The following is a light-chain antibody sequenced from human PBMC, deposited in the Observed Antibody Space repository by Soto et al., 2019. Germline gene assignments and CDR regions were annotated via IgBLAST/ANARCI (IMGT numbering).Light chain of an antibody. V-gene: IGKV1-5*03. CDR3: QQYNTFWT. Sequence: DMQMTQSPSTVSASVGDRVTITCRASQTISSWLAWYQQKPGKAPKLLIYKASSLESGVPSRFSGSGSGTEFTLTISSLQPDDFATYYCQQYNTFWTFGQGTKVDIK. J-gene: IGKJ1*01. CDR1: QTISSW. CDR2: KAS.